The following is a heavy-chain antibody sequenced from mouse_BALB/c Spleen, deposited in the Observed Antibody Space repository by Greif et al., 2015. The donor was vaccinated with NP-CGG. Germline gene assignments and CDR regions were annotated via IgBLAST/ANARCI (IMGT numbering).Heavy chain of an antibody. CDR1: GYAFTSYN. Sequence: VQLQQSGPELVKPGASVKVSCKTSGYAFTSYNMFWVKQSHGKSLEWIGYIDPYNGGTSYNQKFKGKATLTVDKSSSAASRHLSSLTSEDSAVYYGARSPLTGNIDYWGQGSTLTVSS. CDR2: IDPYNGGT. J-gene: IGHJ2*01. V-gene: IGHV1S135*01. CDR3: ARSPLTGNIDY. D-gene: IGHD4-1*01.